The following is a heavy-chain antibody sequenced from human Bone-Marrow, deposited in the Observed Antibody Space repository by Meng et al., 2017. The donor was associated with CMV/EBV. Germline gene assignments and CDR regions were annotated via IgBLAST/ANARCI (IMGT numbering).Heavy chain of an antibody. V-gene: IGHV3-7*01. CDR1: GFTVSSNY. CDR3: ARGAFRVQTLY. Sequence: GGSLRLSCAASGFTVSSNYMSWVRQAPGKGLEWVDNIKQDGSEKYYVDSVKGRFTITRDNAKNSLYLQMNSLRAEDTAVYYCARGAFRVQTLYWGQGTLVTVSS. J-gene: IGHJ4*02. D-gene: IGHD3-3*02. CDR2: IKQDGSEK.